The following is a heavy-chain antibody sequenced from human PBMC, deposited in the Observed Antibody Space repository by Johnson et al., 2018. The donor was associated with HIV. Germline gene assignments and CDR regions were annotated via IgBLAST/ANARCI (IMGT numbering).Heavy chain of an antibody. CDR1: GFTFSSYA. CDR2: ISYDGNNK. J-gene: IGHJ3*02. Sequence: VQLVESGGGVVQPGRSLRLSCAASGFTFSSYAMHWVRQAPGKGLEWVAVISYDGNNKYSADSVKGRLTISRDNSKNTLYLQMNSLRAEDTAVYYCARIVRMTTVVIGDAFDIWGQGTMVTVSS. D-gene: IGHD4-23*01. V-gene: IGHV3-30-3*01. CDR3: ARIVRMTTVVIGDAFDI.